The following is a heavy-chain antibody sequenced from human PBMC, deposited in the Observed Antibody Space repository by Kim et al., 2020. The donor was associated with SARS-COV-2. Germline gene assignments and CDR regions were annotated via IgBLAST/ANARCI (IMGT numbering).Heavy chain of an antibody. J-gene: IGHJ4*02. CDR2: IRSKAYGGTT. V-gene: IGHV3-49*03. D-gene: IGHD5-12*01. Sequence: GGSLRLSCTASGFTFGDYAMSWFRQAPGKGLEWVGFIRSKAYGGTTEYAASVKGRFTISRDDSKSIAYLQMNSLKTEDTAVYYCTRDSRDGYNKIDYWGQGTLVTVSS. CDR3: TRDSRDGYNKIDY. CDR1: GFTFGDYA.